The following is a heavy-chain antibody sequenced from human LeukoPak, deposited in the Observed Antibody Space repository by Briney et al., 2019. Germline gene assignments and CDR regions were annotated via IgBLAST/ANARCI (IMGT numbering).Heavy chain of an antibody. CDR3: ARGVLRFLEWLLTYYYYGMDV. J-gene: IGHJ6*02. D-gene: IGHD3-3*01. CDR1: GYTFTSYG. Sequence: ASVKASCKASGYTFTSYGISWVRQAPGQGLEWMGWMNPNSGNTGYAQKFQGRVTMTRNTSISTAYMELSSLRSGDTAVYYCARGVLRFLEWLLTYYYYGMDVWGQGTTVTVSS. CDR2: MNPNSGNT. V-gene: IGHV1-8*02.